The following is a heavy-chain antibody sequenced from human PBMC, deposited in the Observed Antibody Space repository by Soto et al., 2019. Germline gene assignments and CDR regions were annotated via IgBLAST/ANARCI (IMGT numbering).Heavy chain of an antibody. V-gene: IGHV1-18*04. CDR3: ARTIAVAGIGYYLDY. J-gene: IGHJ4*02. D-gene: IGHD6-19*01. CDR1: AYSFSTYA. Sequence: QVQLVQSGADGKKPGASVKVSCEASAYSFSTYAITWVRQAPGQGLGWLGRISTYNGNTNYAAVLQGRVTLTTDASSSTAFMELRSLRSDDTAVYYCARTIAVAGIGYYLDYWGQGTLVTVSS. CDR2: ISTYNGNT.